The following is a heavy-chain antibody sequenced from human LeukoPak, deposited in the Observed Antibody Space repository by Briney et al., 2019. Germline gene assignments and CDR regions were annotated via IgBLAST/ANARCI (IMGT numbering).Heavy chain of an antibody. J-gene: IGHJ4*02. D-gene: IGHD3-10*01. CDR3: ARSYNRVVLQYY. CDR1: GGSFSAYY. CDR2: INDSGST. Sequence: SGTLSLTCAVSGGSFSAYYRTWIRQPPGKGLDWIGVINDSGSTTYNPSLRSRVTISVDTSITKSPLKLTSLTAADTAVYYCARSYNRVVLQYYWGQGALVTVSS. V-gene: IGHV4-34*01.